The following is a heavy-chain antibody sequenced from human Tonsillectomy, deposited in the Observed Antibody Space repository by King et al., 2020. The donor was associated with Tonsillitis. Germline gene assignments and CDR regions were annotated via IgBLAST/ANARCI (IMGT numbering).Heavy chain of an antibody. CDR2: ISYDGDIT. CDR3: AKDKTNSHPPC. D-gene: IGHD1-14*01. J-gene: IGHJ4*02. V-gene: IGHV3-30*18. CDR1: GFTFNSSG. Sequence: VQLVESGGGVVQPGRSLRLSCAASGFTFNSSGMHWVRLAPGKRLEWVAVISYDGDITYYADSVKGRFTISRDNSKNTLYLQMNSLRAEDTAVYYCAKDKTNSHPPCWGQGILVTVSS.